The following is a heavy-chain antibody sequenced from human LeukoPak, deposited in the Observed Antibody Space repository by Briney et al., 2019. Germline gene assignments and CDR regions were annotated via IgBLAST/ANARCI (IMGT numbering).Heavy chain of an antibody. CDR1: GGSISSYY. J-gene: IGHJ6*02. CDR3: ARDIGSSWYGGYYYGMDV. Sequence: PSETLSLTCTVSGGSISSYYWSWIRQPAGKGLEWIGRICTSGSTNYNPSLKSRVTMSVDTSKNQFSLKLSSVTAADTAVYYCARDIGSSWYGGYYYGMDVWGQGTTVTVSS. CDR2: ICTSGST. D-gene: IGHD6-13*01. V-gene: IGHV4-4*07.